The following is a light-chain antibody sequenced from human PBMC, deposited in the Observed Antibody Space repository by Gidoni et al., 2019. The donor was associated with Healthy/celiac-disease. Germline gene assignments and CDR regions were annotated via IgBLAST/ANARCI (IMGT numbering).Light chain of an antibody. J-gene: IGKJ1*01. V-gene: IGKV1-5*03. CDR2: KAS. Sequence: DIQMTQSPSTLSASVGDRVTITCRASQSISSWLAWYQQKPGKAPKLLIYKASSLESGGPSRCSGSGAGTEFTLTISSLQPDDFATYYCQQYKSYPWTFGQGTKVEIK. CDR3: QQYKSYPWT. CDR1: QSISSW.